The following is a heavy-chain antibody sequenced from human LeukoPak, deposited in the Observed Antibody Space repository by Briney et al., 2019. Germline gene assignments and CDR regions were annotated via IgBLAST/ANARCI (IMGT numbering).Heavy chain of an antibody. J-gene: IGHJ4*02. CDR1: GFTFSSYG. V-gene: IGHV3-30*18. Sequence: PGGSLRLSCSASGFTFSSYGMHWVRQAPGKGLEWVAVISYDGSNKYYADSVKGRFTISRDNSKNTLYLQMNSLRAEDTAVYYCAKPRGGISAIFDYWGQGTLVTVSS. CDR2: ISYDGSNK. CDR3: AKPRGGISAIFDY. D-gene: IGHD5-18*01.